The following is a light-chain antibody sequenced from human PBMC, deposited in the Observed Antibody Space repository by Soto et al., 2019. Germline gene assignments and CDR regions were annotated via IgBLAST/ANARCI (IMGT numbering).Light chain of an antibody. V-gene: IGLV2-11*01. Sequence: QSALTQPPSVSGSPGQSVTISCTASSSDVGGFTYVSWYLQTRGKAPKLLIYDVSQRPSGVPDRFSGSKSGYRASLTISGLQPDDEDHYYCCSYAGSYSWVFGGGTKVTVL. CDR2: DVS. J-gene: IGLJ3*02. CDR1: SSDVGGFTY. CDR3: CSYAGSYSWV.